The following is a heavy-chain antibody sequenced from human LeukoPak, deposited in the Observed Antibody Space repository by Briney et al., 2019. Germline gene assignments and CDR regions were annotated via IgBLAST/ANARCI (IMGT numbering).Heavy chain of an antibody. J-gene: IGHJ4*02. Sequence: GGSLRLSCAASGFTFSSYAMSWVRQAPGKGLEWVSAISGSGGSTYYADSVKGRFTISRDNSKNSLYLQMNSLRAEDTAVYYCARASPPYYYDSSGYYLDYWGQGTLVTVSS. CDR2: ISGSGGST. CDR3: ARASPPYYYDSSGYYLDY. D-gene: IGHD3-22*01. V-gene: IGHV3-23*01. CDR1: GFTFSSYA.